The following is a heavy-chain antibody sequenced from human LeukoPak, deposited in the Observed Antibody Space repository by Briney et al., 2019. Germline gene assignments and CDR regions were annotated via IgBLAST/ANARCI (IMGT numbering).Heavy chain of an antibody. CDR3: ARVGWLSPPFDY. Sequence: GGSLRLSCAASGFTFSSYWMHWVRQAPGKGLVGVSRINSDGSSTSYADSVKGRFTISRDNAKNTLYLQMNSLRAEDTAVYYCARVGWLSPPFDYWGQGTLVTVSS. V-gene: IGHV3-74*01. CDR2: INSDGSST. CDR1: GFTFSSYW. D-gene: IGHD3-9*01. J-gene: IGHJ4*02.